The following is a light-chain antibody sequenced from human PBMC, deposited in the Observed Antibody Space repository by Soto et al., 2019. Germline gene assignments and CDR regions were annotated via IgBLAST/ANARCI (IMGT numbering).Light chain of an antibody. CDR3: QQYISYSALA. CDR2: KAS. V-gene: IGKV1-5*03. Sequence: DIQMTQSPSTLSGSVGDRVTITCRASQTISSWLAWYQQKPGKAPKLLIYKASTLESGVPSRFSGSGSGTEFTLTISSLHPDDFATYYCQQYISYSALALGQGTKVDIK. CDR1: QTISSW. J-gene: IGKJ1*01.